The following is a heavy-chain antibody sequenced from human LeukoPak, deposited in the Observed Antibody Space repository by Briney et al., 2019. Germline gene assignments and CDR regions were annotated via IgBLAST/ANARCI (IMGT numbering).Heavy chain of an antibody. J-gene: IGHJ3*02. CDR2: IASGFQT. V-gene: IGHV3-13*01. D-gene: IGHD3-10*01. Sequence: GGSLRLSCTASGFTLGSHDMHWVRQTTGEGLEWVAAIASGFQTFYAGSVKGRFTVSRDNSKNTLYLQMNSLRAEDTAVYYCSSFGRRGVEPSPNAFDIWGQGTMVTVSS. CDR1: GFTLGSHD. CDR3: SSFGRRGVEPSPNAFDI.